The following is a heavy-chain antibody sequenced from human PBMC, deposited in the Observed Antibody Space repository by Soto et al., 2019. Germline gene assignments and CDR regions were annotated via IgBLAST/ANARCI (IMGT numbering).Heavy chain of an antibody. V-gene: IGHV1-2*02. Sequence: GASVKVSCKPSGYSLTGYYMHWVRQAPGQGLEWMGWLNPITGGTNYTQKFQGRVTMTRDTSIGTAYMELSGLRSDDTAVYFCTRDLDYWGQGTLVTVSS. J-gene: IGHJ4*02. CDR3: TRDLDY. CDR1: GYSLTGYY. CDR2: LNPITGGT.